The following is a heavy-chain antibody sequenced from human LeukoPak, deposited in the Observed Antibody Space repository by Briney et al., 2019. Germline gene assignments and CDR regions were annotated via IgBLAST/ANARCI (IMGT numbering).Heavy chain of an antibody. J-gene: IGHJ4*02. Sequence: GGSLRLSCVASGFTFSGAAMCWVRQAPGKGLEWVAVISYDGSNKYYADSVKGRFTISRDNSKNTLYLQMNSLRAEDTAVYYCARAPSPYYDFWSGFDYWGQGTLVTVSS. D-gene: IGHD3-3*01. CDR3: ARAPSPYYDFWSGFDY. V-gene: IGHV3-30-3*01. CDR2: ISYDGSNK. CDR1: GFTFSGAA.